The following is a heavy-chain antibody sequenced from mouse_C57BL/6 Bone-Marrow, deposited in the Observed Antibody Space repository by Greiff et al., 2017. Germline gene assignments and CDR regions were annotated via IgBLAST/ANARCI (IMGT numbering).Heavy chain of an antibody. D-gene: IGHD2-1*01. CDR2: IYPGGGYT. V-gene: IGHV1-63*01. J-gene: IGHJ2*01. Sequence: QVQLQQSGAELVRPGTSVKMSCKASGYTFTNYWIGWAKQRPGHGLEWIGDIYPGGGYTNYNEKFKGKATLTADKSSSTAYMQFSSLTSEDSAIYYCARGSYYVNYLYYFDYWGQGTTLTVSS. CDR3: ARGSYYVNYLYYFDY. CDR1: GYTFTNYW.